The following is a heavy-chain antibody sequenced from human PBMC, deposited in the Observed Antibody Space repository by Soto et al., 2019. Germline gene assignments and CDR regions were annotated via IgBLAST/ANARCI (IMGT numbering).Heavy chain of an antibody. CDR2: IYYSGST. CDR3: ARDSPWSGYDSPIDY. V-gene: IGHV4-30-4*01. CDR1: GGSISSGDYY. Sequence: SETLSLTCTVSGGSISSGDYYWSWIRQPPGKGLEWIGYIYYSGSTYYNPSLKSRVTISVDTSKNQFSLKLSSVTAADTAVYYCARDSPWSGYDSPIDYWGQGTLVTVSS. J-gene: IGHJ4*02. D-gene: IGHD5-12*01.